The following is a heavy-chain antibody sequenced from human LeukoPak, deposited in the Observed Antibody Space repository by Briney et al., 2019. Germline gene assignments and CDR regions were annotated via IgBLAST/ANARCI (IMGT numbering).Heavy chain of an antibody. CDR3: ARGPRITLVRGGQWYYYMDV. D-gene: IGHD3-10*01. V-gene: IGHV1-18*01. CDR2: ISTYNDNT. CDR1: GYTFNTYN. Sequence: GASVKVSCKASGYTFNTYNINWVRQAPGQGLEWMGWISTYNDNTNYAQKFQGRVTMTTDTSTRTAYMELRSLRSDDTAVYYCARGPRITLVRGGQWYYYMDVWGKGTTVTISS. J-gene: IGHJ6*03.